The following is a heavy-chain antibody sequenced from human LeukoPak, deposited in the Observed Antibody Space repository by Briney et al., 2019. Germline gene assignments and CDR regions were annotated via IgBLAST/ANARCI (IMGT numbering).Heavy chain of an antibody. J-gene: IGHJ4*02. CDR3: AKDDSSDYPYYFDY. D-gene: IGHD3-22*01. Sequence: GGTLRLSCAASGFTFSSYAMHWVRQAPGKGLEWVAVISYDGSNKYYADSVKGRFTISRDNSKNTLYLQMNSLRAEDTAVYYCAKDDSSDYPYYFDYWGQGTLVTVSS. CDR2: ISYDGSNK. V-gene: IGHV3-30*04. CDR1: GFTFSSYA.